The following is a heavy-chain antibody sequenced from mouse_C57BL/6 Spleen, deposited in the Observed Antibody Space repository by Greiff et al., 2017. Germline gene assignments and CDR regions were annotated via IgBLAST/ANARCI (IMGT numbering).Heavy chain of an antibody. V-gene: IGHV1-69*01. D-gene: IGHD1-1*01. J-gene: IGHJ4*01. Sequence: QVQLQQPGAELVMPGASVKLSCKASGYTFTSYWMHWVKQRPGQGLEWIGEIDPSDSYTNYNQKFKGKSTLTVDKSSSTAYMQLSSLTSEDSAVYYCARWDYGSSPTPYAMDYWGQGTSVTVSS. CDR3: ARWDYGSSPTPYAMDY. CDR1: GYTFTSYW. CDR2: IDPSDSYT.